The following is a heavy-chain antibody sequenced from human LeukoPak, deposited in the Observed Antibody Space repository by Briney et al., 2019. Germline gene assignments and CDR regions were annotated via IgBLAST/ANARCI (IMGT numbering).Heavy chain of an antibody. CDR1: GGTFSSSA. V-gene: IGHV1-69*04. D-gene: IGHD5-18*01. CDR3: ARDQGLTAPPPYGLDV. J-gene: IGHJ6*02. CDR2: IIPVLNIT. Sequence: SVKVSCKTSGGTFSSSAVTWVRQAPGQGLEWMGRIIPVLNITTYAQKFQGSVTITADTSTSTVYMELSSLRSEETAVYYCARDQGLTAPPPYGLDVWGQGTTVIVSS.